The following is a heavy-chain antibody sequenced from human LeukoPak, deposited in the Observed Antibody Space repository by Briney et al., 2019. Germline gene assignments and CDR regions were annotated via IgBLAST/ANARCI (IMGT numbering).Heavy chain of an antibody. CDR2: IYYSGST. J-gene: IGHJ3*02. Sequence: PSETLSLTCTVSGGSISSSSYYWGWIRQPPGKGLEWIGSIYYSGSTNYNSSLKSRVTISVDTSKNQFSLNLNSVTAADTAVYYCARDDLAAAATGAFDIWGQGTMVTVSS. V-gene: IGHV4-39*07. CDR3: ARDDLAAAATGAFDI. CDR1: GGSISSSSYY. D-gene: IGHD6-13*01.